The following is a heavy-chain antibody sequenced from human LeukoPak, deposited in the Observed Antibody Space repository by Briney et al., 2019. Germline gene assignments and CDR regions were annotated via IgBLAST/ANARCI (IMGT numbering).Heavy chain of an antibody. CDR2: TNHSGST. Sequence: PSETLSLTCAVYGGSFSGYYWSWIRQPPGKGLEWIGETNHSGSTNYNPSLKSRVTISVDTSKNQFSLKLSSVTAADTAVYYCARLPGYSYGWYYTDVWGKGTTVTVSS. V-gene: IGHV4-34*01. CDR1: GGSFSGYY. J-gene: IGHJ6*03. CDR3: ARLPGYSYGWYYTDV. D-gene: IGHD5-18*01.